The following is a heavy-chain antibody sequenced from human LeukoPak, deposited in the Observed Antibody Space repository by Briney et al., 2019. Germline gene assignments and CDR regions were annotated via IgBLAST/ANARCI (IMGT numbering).Heavy chain of an antibody. CDR3: ARGGMNTIGTTNGFDI. D-gene: IGHD1-1*01. CDR2: INPSGGTT. CDR1: GYTFTDYY. J-gene: IGHJ3*02. V-gene: IGHV1-46*01. Sequence: ASVKVSCKASGYTFTDYYMHWVRQAPGQGLEWMGIINPSGGTTSYAQKFQGRVTMTRDTSTSTLYMELSSLSSEDTAVYYCARGGMNTIGTTNGFDIWGQGTVVTVSS.